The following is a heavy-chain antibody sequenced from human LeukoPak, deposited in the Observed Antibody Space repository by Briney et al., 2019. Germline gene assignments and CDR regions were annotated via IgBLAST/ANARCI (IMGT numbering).Heavy chain of an antibody. D-gene: IGHD6-19*01. Sequence: GGSLRLSCAASGFTFSSYSMNWVRQAPGKGLEWVSYISSSSTTIYYADSVKGRFTISRDNSKNTLYLQMNSLRAEDTAVYYCAKDPSSGWYVYYYYGMDVWGQGTTVTVSS. CDR3: AKDPSSGWYVYYYYGMDV. CDR2: ISSSSTTI. J-gene: IGHJ6*02. CDR1: GFTFSSYS. V-gene: IGHV3-48*01.